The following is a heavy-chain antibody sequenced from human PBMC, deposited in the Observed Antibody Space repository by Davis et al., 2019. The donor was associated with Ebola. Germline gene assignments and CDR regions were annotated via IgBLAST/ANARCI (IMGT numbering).Heavy chain of an antibody. D-gene: IGHD2-21*02. J-gene: IGHJ4*02. V-gene: IGHV1-8*01. Sequence: AASVKVSCKASGYIFSNYDINWVRQARGQGLEWMGWMNGYSGNTGYVEKFKGRVTMTRNPSISTAYMDLSSLTIEDTAVYYCTRGYSPKCRTGDCVNDFWGQGTLVTVSS. CDR1: GYIFSNYD. CDR2: MNGYSGNT. CDR3: TRGYSPKCRTGDCVNDF.